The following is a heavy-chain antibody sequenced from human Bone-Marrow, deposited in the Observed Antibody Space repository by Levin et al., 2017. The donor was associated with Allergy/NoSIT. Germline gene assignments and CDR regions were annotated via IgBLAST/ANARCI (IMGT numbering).Heavy chain of an antibody. CDR1: GFTFSSYS. J-gene: IGHJ6*03. D-gene: IGHD2-2*01. V-gene: IGHV3-21*01. CDR3: ARDGADCSSTSCYGNYYYYYMDV. Sequence: GESLKISCAASGFTFSSYSMNWVRQAPGKGLEWVSSISSSSSYIYYADSVKGRFTISRDNAKNSLYLQMNSLRAEDTAVYYCARDGADCSSTSCYGNYYYYYMDVWGKGITVTVSS. CDR2: ISSSSSYI.